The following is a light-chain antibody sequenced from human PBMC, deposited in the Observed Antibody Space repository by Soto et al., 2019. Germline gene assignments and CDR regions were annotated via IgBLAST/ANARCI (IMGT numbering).Light chain of an antibody. Sequence: DSHFTQSASSLSATVGDRVTITCRASQSISGYLNWYQQKPGKAPKLLIYAASSLQSGVPSRFSGSGSGTDFTLTISSLQPEDSATYYCQQSYSTPGITFGQGTRLEIK. V-gene: IGKV1-39*01. J-gene: IGKJ5*01. CDR1: QSISGY. CDR3: QQSYSTPGIT. CDR2: AAS.